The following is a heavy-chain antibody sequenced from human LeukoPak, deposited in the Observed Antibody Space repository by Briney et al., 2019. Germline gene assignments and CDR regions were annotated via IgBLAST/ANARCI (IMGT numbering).Heavy chain of an antibody. CDR1: GYTFTSYY. D-gene: IGHD5-24*01. Sequence: GASVKVSCKASGYTFTSYYMHWVRQAPGQGLEWMGIINPSRGSTSQAQTFQGRVTMTRDMSTSTVSMELSSLRSEDTAVYYCARDGGDGYKANWFDTWGQGTLVTVSS. J-gene: IGHJ5*02. CDR2: INPSRGST. V-gene: IGHV1-46*01. CDR3: ARDGGDGYKANWFDT.